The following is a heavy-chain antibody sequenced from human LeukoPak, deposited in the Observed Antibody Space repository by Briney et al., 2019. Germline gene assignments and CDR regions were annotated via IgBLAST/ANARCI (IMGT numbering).Heavy chain of an antibody. V-gene: IGHV3-33*06. Sequence: PGRSLRLSCAASGFTFSSYGTHWVRQAPGKGLEWVAVIWYDGSNKYYADSVKGRFTISRDNSKNTLYLQMNSLRAEDTAVYYCAKDQAVAGPGWYYMDVWGKGTTVTVSS. CDR1: GFTFSSYG. J-gene: IGHJ6*03. D-gene: IGHD6-19*01. CDR3: AKDQAVAGPGWYYMDV. CDR2: IWYDGSNK.